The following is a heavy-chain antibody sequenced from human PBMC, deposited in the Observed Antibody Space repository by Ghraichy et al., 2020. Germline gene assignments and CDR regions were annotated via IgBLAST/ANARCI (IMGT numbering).Heavy chain of an antibody. Sequence: SLNISCAVSGDVIGAGGYSWSWIRQSPGKGLEWVGYTYHDGTTHLNPSLKNRVTILVAKSKNQFSLNLSSLTAADTAVYYCARGAHDYAFDFWGQGAPVTXXS. D-gene: IGHD4-17*01. CDR3: ARGAHDYAFDF. J-gene: IGHJ4*02. CDR2: TYHDGTT. CDR1: GDVIGAGGYS. V-gene: IGHV4-30-2*06.